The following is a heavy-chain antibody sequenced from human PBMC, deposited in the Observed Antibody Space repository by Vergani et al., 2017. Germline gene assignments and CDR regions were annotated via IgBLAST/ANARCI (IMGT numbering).Heavy chain of an antibody. Sequence: QVQLVESGGGVVQPGRSLRLSCAASGFTFSSYGMHWVRQAPGKGLEWVAVIWHDGSNKYYADSVKGRFTISRGNSKNSLYLQMSSLRAEDTALYYCAKGGGSYEFDYWGQGTLVTVSS. CDR3: AKGGGSYEFDY. CDR1: GFTFSSYG. D-gene: IGHD1-26*01. J-gene: IGHJ4*02. CDR2: IWHDGSNK. V-gene: IGHV3-33*03.